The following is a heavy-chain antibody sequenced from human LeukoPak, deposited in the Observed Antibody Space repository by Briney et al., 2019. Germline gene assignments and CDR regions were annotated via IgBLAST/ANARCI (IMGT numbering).Heavy chain of an antibody. Sequence: SETLSLTCTVSGGSISSGDYYWSWIRQPPGKGLEWIGYIYYSGSTYYNPSLKSRVTISVDTSKNQFSLKLSSVTAADTAVYYCARSDYYYYYGMDVWGRGTTVTVSS. V-gene: IGHV4-30-4*01. CDR1: GGSISSGDYY. J-gene: IGHJ6*02. CDR3: ARSDYYYYYGMDV. CDR2: IYYSGST.